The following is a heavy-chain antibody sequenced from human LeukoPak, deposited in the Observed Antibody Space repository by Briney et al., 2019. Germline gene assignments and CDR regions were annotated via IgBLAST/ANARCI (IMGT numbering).Heavy chain of an antibody. CDR3: AKPISGGLAVTADWFHP. CDR1: GFAFSVYA. J-gene: IGHJ5*01. D-gene: IGHD6-19*01. V-gene: IGHV3-23*01. Sequence: GGSLRLSCTASGFAFSVYAMSWLRQPPGKGPEWVSTIKSNSGTTSYAASVRGRFTISRDNSKNTLYLQLNTLRADDTATYYCAKPISGGLAVTADWFHPWGQGTLVVVSS. CDR2: IKSNSGTT.